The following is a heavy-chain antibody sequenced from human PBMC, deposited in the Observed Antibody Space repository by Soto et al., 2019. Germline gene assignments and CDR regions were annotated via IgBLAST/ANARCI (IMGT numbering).Heavy chain of an antibody. CDR2: ISASGGST. CDR1: GFAFSSDA. D-gene: IGHD2-2*01. Sequence: QPGGSLRLSCAASGFAFSSDAMSWVRQAPGKGLEWVSGISASGGSTYYPDSVKGRFTISRDNSRNTLYLQMNSLRVEDTALYYCAKDLGATTSWFFFEHWGQGTLVTVSS. CDR3: AKDLGATTSWFFFEH. V-gene: IGHV3-23*01. J-gene: IGHJ4*02.